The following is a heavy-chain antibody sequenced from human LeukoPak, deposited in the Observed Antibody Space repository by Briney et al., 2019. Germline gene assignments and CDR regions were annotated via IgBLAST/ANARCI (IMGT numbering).Heavy chain of an antibody. CDR2: INSNGGRT. CDR1: GFTFKKYA. V-gene: IGHV3-64D*06. Sequence: GGSQRLSCSASGFTFKKYAMHWVRQAPGKGLEYVSAINSNGGRTYYADSVKGRFIISRDNSKNTLFLQMSSLRVEDTAVYYCVKDLYYDNSGYYSTAFDYWGQGTLVTVSS. D-gene: IGHD3-22*01. CDR3: VKDLYYDNSGYYSTAFDY. J-gene: IGHJ4*02.